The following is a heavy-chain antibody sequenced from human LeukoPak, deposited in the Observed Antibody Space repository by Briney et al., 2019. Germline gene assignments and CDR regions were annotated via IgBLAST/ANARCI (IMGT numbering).Heavy chain of an antibody. J-gene: IGHJ3*02. CDR3: ASWVVGYQLLPRSPDAFDI. CDR2: IIPIFGTA. D-gene: IGHD2-2*01. CDR1: GGTFSSYA. Sequence: SVKVSCKASGGTFSSYAISWVRQAPGQGLEWMGGIIPIFGTANYAQKFQGRVTITTDESTSTAYMELSSLRSEDTAVYYCASWVVGYQLLPRSPDAFDIWGQGTMDTVSS. V-gene: IGHV1-69*05.